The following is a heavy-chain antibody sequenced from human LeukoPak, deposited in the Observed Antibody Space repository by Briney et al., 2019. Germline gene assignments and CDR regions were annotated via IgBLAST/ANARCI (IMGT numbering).Heavy chain of an antibody. Sequence: PGGSLRLSCAASGFTFSDHYMDWVRQAPGKGLEWVGRSRNKANSYTTEYAASVKGRFTISRDDSKNSLYLQMNSLKTEDTAVYYCARATGASDIWGQGTMVTVSS. V-gene: IGHV3-72*01. CDR3: ARATGASDI. J-gene: IGHJ3*02. D-gene: IGHD1-14*01. CDR2: SRNKANSYTT. CDR1: GFTFSDHY.